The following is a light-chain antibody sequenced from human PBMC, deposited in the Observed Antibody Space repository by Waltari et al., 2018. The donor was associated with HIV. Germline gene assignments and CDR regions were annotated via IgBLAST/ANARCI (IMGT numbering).Light chain of an antibody. CDR3: QSYDSSLTHNYV. J-gene: IGLJ1*01. CDR2: GTT. Sequence: QSVLTQPPSVSGAPGQRVTIACTGSSSNIGAGYDAHWYQQLPGTAPKLLIYGTTNRPSGVPDRFSGSTSRTSASLAITVLQADDEADYFCQSYDSSLTHNYVFGTGTKVTVL. CDR1: SSNIGAGYD. V-gene: IGLV1-40*01.